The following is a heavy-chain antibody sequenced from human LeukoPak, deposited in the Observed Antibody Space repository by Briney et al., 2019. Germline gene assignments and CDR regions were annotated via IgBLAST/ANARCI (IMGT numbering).Heavy chain of an antibody. CDR3: ARGGSYPDYWYFDL. Sequence: GSLRLSCAASGFTFSSYAMHWVRQAPGKGLEWVAVISYDGNNKYYADSVKGRFTISRDNSKNTLYLQMNSLRAEDTAVYYCARGGSYPDYWYFDLWGRGTLVTVSS. CDR1: GFTFSSYA. D-gene: IGHD1-26*01. CDR2: ISYDGNNK. V-gene: IGHV3-30-3*01. J-gene: IGHJ2*01.